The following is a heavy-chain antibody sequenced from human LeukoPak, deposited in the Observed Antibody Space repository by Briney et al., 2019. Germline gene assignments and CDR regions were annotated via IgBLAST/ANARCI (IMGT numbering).Heavy chain of an antibody. Sequence: PGGSLKLSCAASGFTFSSYAMHWVRQAPGKGLEYVSAISSNGGRTYYANSVKGRFTISRDNSKNTLFLQMGSLRAEDMAVYYCAREPTTYGSGSSFDYWGQGTLVTVSS. V-gene: IGHV3-64*01. CDR1: GFTFSSYA. D-gene: IGHD3-10*01. J-gene: IGHJ4*02. CDR2: ISSNGGRT. CDR3: AREPTTYGSGSSFDY.